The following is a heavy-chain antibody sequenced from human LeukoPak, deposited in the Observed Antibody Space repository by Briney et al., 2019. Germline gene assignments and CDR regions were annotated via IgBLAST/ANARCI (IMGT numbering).Heavy chain of an antibody. V-gene: IGHV3-30-3*01. CDR2: ISYDGSNK. J-gene: IGHJ4*02. D-gene: IGHD6-19*01. CDR1: GFTFSSYA. Sequence: GGSLRLSCAASGFTFSSYAMHWVRQAPGKGLEWVAVISYDGSNKYYADSVKGRFTISRDNSKNTLYLQMNSLRAEDTAIYYCAKGYSSGWSPFDYWGQGTLATVSS. CDR3: AKGYSSGWSPFDY.